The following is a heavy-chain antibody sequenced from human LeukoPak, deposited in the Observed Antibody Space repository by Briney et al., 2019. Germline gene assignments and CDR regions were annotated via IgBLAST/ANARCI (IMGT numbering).Heavy chain of an antibody. J-gene: IGHJ4*02. D-gene: IGHD5-24*01. CDR3: ARHRNLDGYFVN. V-gene: IGHV5-51*01. CDR1: GYRFTSYW. Sequence: GESLKISCKGSGYRFTSYWIGWVRPMPGKGLEGMGIIYPGDSDTRYSPSVQGQVTISADKSISTAYLQWSSLKASDTAMYYCARHRNLDGYFVNWAQGTLVTVSS. CDR2: IYPGDSDT.